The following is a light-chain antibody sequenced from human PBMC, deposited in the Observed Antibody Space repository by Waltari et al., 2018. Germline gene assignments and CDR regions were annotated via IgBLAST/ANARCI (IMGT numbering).Light chain of an antibody. V-gene: IGLV6-57*02. Sequence: NFRLTQPHSLSESPGKTVTISCTGSSGSLASNYVQWYPQRPGSAPTTVICENSRRPSGVPDRFSGSIDTSSNSASLSIFGLKSEDEADYYCQSFDDANNVVFGGGTKLTVL. CDR3: QSFDDANNVV. J-gene: IGLJ2*01. CDR1: SGSLASNY. CDR2: ENS.